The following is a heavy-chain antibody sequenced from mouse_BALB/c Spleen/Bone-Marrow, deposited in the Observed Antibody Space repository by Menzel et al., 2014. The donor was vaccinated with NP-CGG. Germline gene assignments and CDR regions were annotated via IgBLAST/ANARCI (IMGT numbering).Heavy chain of an antibody. J-gene: IGHJ2*01. Sequence: EVQLVESGGGLVQPGGSLRLSCATPGFTFTDYYMNWVRQPPGKALEWLGFIRNKANGYTTEYSASVKGRFTISRDNSQNILYLQMNTLRAEDSATYYCARDKGRVFFDYWGQGTTLTVSS. CDR3: ARDKGRVFFDY. CDR1: GFTFTDYY. CDR2: IRNKANGYTT. V-gene: IGHV7-3*02.